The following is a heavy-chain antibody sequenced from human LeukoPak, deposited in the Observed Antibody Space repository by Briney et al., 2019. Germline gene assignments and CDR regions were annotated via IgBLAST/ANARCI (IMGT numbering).Heavy chain of an antibody. J-gene: IGHJ3*02. CDR1: GYTFTSYY. D-gene: IGHD3-10*01. V-gene: IGHV1-46*01. CDR2: INPSGGST. Sequence: ASVKVSCKASGYTFTSYYMHWVRQAPGQGLEWMGIINPSGGSTSYAQKFQGRVTMTRDTSTSTVYMELSSLRSEDTAVYYCARDRDYYGSGSTGAFDIWGQGTMVTVSS. CDR3: ARDRDYYGSGSTGAFDI.